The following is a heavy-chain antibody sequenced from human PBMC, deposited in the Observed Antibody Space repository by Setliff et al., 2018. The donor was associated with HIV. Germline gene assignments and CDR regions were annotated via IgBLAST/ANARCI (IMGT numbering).Heavy chain of an antibody. CDR1: GYSVSSGYY. D-gene: IGHD5-12*01. CDR2: IYYSGST. CDR3: ARVVPREVAPGGLDI. V-gene: IGHV4-38-2*01. Sequence: PSETLSLTCAVSGYSVSSGYYWGWIRQPPGKGLGWIASIYYSGSTYYAPSLKSRVTISVDTSKNQFSLKLTSVTAADTAVYFCARVVPREVAPGGLDIWGQGTMVTVSS. J-gene: IGHJ3*02.